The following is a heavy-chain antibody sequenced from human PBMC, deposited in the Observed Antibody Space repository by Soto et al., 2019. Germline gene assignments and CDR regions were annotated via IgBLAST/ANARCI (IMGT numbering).Heavy chain of an antibody. CDR3: AREIEYYYDSSGYSVFAY. V-gene: IGHV4-59*01. CDR1: GGSISSYY. J-gene: IGHJ4*02. CDR2: IYYSGST. D-gene: IGHD3-22*01. Sequence: SETLSLTCTVSGGSISSYYWSWIRQPPGKGLEWIGYIYYSGSTNYNPSLKSRVTISVDTSKNQFSLKLSSVTAADTAVYYCAREIEYYYDSSGYSVFAYWGQGTLVTVSS.